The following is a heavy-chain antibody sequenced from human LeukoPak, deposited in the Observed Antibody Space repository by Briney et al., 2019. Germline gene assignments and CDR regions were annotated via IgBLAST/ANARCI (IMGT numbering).Heavy chain of an antibody. J-gene: IGHJ4*02. Sequence: EAGPTLVNATQTLTLTCTFSGFSFTTSGVGVHWIRQTPGKAREWLSLIYWDDDKRYSPSLKSRLTITKDTSKNQVVLTMPNMDPVDTATYYCAHRYGDYFDYWRQGTLVTVSS. CDR3: AHRYGDYFDY. D-gene: IGHD4-17*01. V-gene: IGHV2-5*02. CDR1: GFSFTTSGVG. CDR2: IYWDDDK.